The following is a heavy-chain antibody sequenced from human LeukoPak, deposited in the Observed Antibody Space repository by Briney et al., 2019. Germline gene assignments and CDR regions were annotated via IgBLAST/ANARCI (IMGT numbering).Heavy chain of an antibody. Sequence: GGSLRLSCAASGFTVSSNYMSWVRQAPGKGLEWVSVIYSGGSTYYADSVKGRFTISRDNSKNTLYLQMNSLRAEDTAVYYCARHQWLAYYYGMDVWGQGTMVTVSS. CDR1: GFTVSSNY. CDR2: IYSGGST. D-gene: IGHD6-19*01. J-gene: IGHJ6*01. V-gene: IGHV3-53*01. CDR3: ARHQWLAYYYGMDV.